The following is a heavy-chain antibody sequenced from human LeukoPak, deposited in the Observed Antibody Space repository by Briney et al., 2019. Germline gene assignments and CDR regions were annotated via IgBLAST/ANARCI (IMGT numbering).Heavy chain of an antibody. CDR1: GFTFSSDS. CDR2: ISSSSSYI. CDR3: ARDRSGYYYFDY. J-gene: IGHJ4*02. D-gene: IGHD3-22*01. Sequence: GGSLRLSCAASGFTFSSDSMNWVRQAPGKGLEWVSSISSSSSYIYYADSVKGRFTISRDNAKNSLYLQMNSLRAEDTAVYYCARDRSGYYYFDYWGQGTLVTVSS. V-gene: IGHV3-21*01.